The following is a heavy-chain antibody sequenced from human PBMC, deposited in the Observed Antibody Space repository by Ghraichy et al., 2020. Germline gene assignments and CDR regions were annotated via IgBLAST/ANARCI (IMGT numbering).Heavy chain of an antibody. V-gene: IGHV3-30-3*01. Sequence: WGSLRLSCAASGFTFSTFAMHWVRQAPGKGLEWVAVDGNSKYYADSVRGRFTVSRDNSKNTLYLQMNSLRPEDTAVYYCARERREGPIMLGDYWGQGTQVTVSS. CDR1: GFTFSTFA. J-gene: IGHJ4*02. CDR3: ARERREGPIMLGDY. CDR2: DGNSK. D-gene: IGHD3-10*02.